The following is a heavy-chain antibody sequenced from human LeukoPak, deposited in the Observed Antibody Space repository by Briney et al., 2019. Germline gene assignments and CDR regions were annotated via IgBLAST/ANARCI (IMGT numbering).Heavy chain of an antibody. CDR2: INHSGST. CDR1: GGSFSGYY. J-gene: IGHJ4*02. D-gene: IGHD3-10*01. V-gene: IGHV4-34*01. CDR3: ARSVWGSGSYSGSDY. Sequence: PSETLSLTCAVYGGSFSGYYWSWIRQPPGKGREWIGEINHSGSTNYNPSPKSRVTISVDTSKNQFSLKLSSVTAADTAVYYCARSVWGSGSYSGSDYWGQGTLVTVSS.